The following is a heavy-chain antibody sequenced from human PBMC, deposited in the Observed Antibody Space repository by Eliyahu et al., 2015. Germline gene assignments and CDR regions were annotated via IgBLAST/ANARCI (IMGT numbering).Heavy chain of an antibody. J-gene: IGHJ6*04. CDR2: INWDDGK. Sequence: QVTLRESGPALVNPTQTLTLTCXFSGFSXTTSGMCVSWFRQPPGKALEWLALINWDDGKWYSTSLRTRLTISRDTSKNQVVLTMTNMDPVDTATYYCTRIRYSSGWTGYYGTDVWGKGTTVTVSS. CDR3: TRIRYSSGWTGYYGTDV. CDR1: GFSXTTSGMC. D-gene: IGHD6-19*01. V-gene: IGHV2-70*01.